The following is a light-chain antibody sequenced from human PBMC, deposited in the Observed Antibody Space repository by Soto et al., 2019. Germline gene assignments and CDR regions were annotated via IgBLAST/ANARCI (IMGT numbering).Light chain of an antibody. CDR3: AAWADSLSGL. J-gene: IGLJ2*01. Sequence: QSVLTQPPSASGTPGQRVTISCSGSSSNLGGNYVYWYQQLPGTAPKLLIYRNDQRPSGVPDRFSGSKSGTSASLAISGLRSEDEADYYCAAWADSLSGLFGGGTKLTVL. CDR1: SSNLGGNY. V-gene: IGLV1-47*01. CDR2: RND.